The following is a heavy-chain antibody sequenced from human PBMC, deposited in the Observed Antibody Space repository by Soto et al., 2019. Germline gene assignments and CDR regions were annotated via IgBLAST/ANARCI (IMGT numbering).Heavy chain of an antibody. CDR1: GGTFSSYA. CDR2: IIPIFGTA. D-gene: IGHD2-21*02. J-gene: IGHJ3*02. V-gene: IGHV1-69*13. Sequence: SVKVSCKASGGTFSSYAISWVRQAPGQGLEWMGGIIPIFGTANYAQKFQGRVTITADESTSTAYMELSSLRSEDTAVYYCARFCAGDFTRCKSHAFDIWGQGTMVTVSS. CDR3: ARFCAGDFTRCKSHAFDI.